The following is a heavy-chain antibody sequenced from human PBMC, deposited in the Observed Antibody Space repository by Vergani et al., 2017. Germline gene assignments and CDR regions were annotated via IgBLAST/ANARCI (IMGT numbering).Heavy chain of an antibody. CDR3: ARDEQSGTTGDFDY. CDR1: GFTFSSYA. V-gene: IGHV3-30-3*01. CDR2: ISYDGSNK. D-gene: IGHD1-1*01. J-gene: IGHJ4*02. Sequence: QVQLVESGGGVVQPGRSLRLSCAASGFTFSSYAMHWVRQAPGKGLEWVAVISYDGSNKYYAASVKGRFTISRDNSKNTLYLQMNSLRAEDTAVYYCARDEQSGTTGDFDYWGQGTLVTVSS.